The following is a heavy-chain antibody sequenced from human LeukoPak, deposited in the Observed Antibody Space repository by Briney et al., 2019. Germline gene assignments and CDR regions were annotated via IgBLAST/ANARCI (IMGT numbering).Heavy chain of an antibody. Sequence: SETLSLTCTVFGASFSDYYWNWIRQPPGKGLEWIGEIHPSGSTSYNPVLQSRVTMSVDTSKNQFSLKLNSVTAADTAVYYCARGPDTAKQGYWGQGTLVTVSS. CDR1: GASFSDYY. J-gene: IGHJ4*02. V-gene: IGHV4-34*01. CDR2: IHPSGST. D-gene: IGHD5-18*01. CDR3: ARGPDTAKQGY.